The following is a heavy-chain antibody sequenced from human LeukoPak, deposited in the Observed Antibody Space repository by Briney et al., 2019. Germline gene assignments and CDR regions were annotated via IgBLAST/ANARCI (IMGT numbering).Heavy chain of an antibody. CDR3: ARLIVVPSPNAFDI. Sequence: ASVKVSCKASGYTFTSYGISWVRQAPGQGLEWMGWISAYNGNTNYAQKLQGRVTMTTDTSASTAYMELRSLRSDDTAVYYCARLIVVPSPNAFDIWGQGTIATVSS. CDR1: GYTFTSYG. V-gene: IGHV1-18*01. J-gene: IGHJ3*02. D-gene: IGHD2-15*01. CDR2: ISAYNGNT.